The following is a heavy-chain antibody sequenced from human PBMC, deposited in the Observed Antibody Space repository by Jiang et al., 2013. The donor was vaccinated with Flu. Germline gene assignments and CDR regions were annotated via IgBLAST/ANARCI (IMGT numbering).Heavy chain of an antibody. J-gene: IGHJ3*02. CDR2: IRYDGSNK. V-gene: IGHV3-30*02. D-gene: IGHD3-22*01. CDR3: AKGPITMIAHAFDI. CDR1: GFTFSSYG. Sequence: QLLESGGGVGPGLGGSLRLSCAASGFTFSSYGMHWVRQAPGKGLEWVAFIRYDGSNKYYADSVKGRFTISRDNSKNTLYLQMNSLRAEDTAVYYCAKGPITMIAHAFDIWGQGTMVTVSS.